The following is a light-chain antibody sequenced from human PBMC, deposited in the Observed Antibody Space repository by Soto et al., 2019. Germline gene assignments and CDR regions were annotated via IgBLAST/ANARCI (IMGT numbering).Light chain of an antibody. Sequence: DIVMTQSPDSLSGSVGDRVTITCRASQTISSWLAWYQQKPGKAPKLLIYKASTLKSGVPSRFSGSGSGTEFTLTISSLQPDDFATYYCQHYNSYSEAFGQGTKVDIK. V-gene: IGKV1-5*03. CDR1: QTISSW. CDR2: KAS. CDR3: QHYNSYSEA. J-gene: IGKJ1*01.